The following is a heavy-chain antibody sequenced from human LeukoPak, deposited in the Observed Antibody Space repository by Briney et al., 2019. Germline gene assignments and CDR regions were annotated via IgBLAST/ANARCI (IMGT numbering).Heavy chain of an antibody. J-gene: IGHJ3*02. D-gene: IGHD3-22*01. CDR3: ARVGLDYYDSSGPYAFDI. CDR2: IYYSGST. CDR1: GGSISSYY. V-gene: IGHV4-59*08. Sequence: SETLSLTCTVSGGSISSYYWSWIRQPPGKGLEWIGYIYYSGSTYYNPSLKSRVSISVDTSQNQFSLKLSSVTEADAAVYYCARVGLDYYDSSGPYAFDIWGQGTMVTVSS.